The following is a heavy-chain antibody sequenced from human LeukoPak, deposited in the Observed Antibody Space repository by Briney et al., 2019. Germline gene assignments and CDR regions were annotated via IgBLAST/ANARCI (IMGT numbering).Heavy chain of an antibody. J-gene: IGHJ5*02. CDR3: ASRGGCSSTSCNNWFDP. D-gene: IGHD2-2*01. CDR1: GGSLSSSSYY. Sequence: SETLSLTCTVSGGSLSSSSYYWGWIRHPPGKGLEWIGSIYFSGSTSSNPPHMTRVTISVDTSKNQFSLKLSSVTAADTAVYYCASRGGCSSTSCNNWFDPWGQGTLVTVSS. V-gene: IGHV4-39*07. CDR2: IYFSGST.